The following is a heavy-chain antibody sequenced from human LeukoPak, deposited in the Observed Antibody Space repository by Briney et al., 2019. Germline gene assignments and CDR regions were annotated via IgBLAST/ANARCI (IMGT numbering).Heavy chain of an antibody. J-gene: IGHJ4*02. CDR1: GFTVSSKF. CDR3: AKDEVTSGGGLDY. CDR2: IYSGGIT. Sequence: GGSLRLSCAASGFTVSSKFMHWVRQAPGKGLEWVSVIYSGGITYYADSVKGRFTVSRDNSRNTMYLHMNSLKVEDTAVYYRAKDEVTSGGGLDYWGQGTLVTVSS. D-gene: IGHD3-16*01. V-gene: IGHV3-53*01.